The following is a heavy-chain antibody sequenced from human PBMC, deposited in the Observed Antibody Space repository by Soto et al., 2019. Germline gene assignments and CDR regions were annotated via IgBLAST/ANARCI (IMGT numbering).Heavy chain of an antibody. Sequence: PGGSLRLSCAASGFTFSSYGFHWVRQAPGKGLEWVAVIWFDGSNKYYADSVKGRFTISRDNSKNTLYLQMNSLRAEDTAVYYCARGAMDSYYFDYWGQGTLVTVSS. CDR1: GFTFSSYG. J-gene: IGHJ4*02. CDR3: ARGAMDSYYFDY. D-gene: IGHD5-18*01. V-gene: IGHV3-33*01. CDR2: IWFDGSNK.